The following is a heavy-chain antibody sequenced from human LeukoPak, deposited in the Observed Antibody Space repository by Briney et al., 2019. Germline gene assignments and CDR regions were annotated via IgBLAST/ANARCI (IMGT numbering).Heavy chain of an antibody. CDR3: TPTPTVGFDWSDY. CDR2: VKSKTDGGTT. V-gene: IGHV3-15*01. Sequence: GGSLRLFCVASGFIFSNAWMSWVRQAPGKGLEWGGRVKSKTDGGTTEYAAPVKGRFTIPRDDSKNTLYLQMNSLTTEDTAVYYCTPTPTVGFDWSDYWGQGTLVTVSS. J-gene: IGHJ4*02. D-gene: IGHD3-9*01. CDR1: GFIFSNAW.